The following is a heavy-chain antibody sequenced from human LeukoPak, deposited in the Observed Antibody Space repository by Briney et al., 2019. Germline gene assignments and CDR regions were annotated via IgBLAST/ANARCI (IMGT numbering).Heavy chain of an antibody. Sequence: GGSLRLSCAASGFTFSSYEMNWVRQAPGKGLEWVSYITGSGRSTYYADSVEGRFTISRDNAKRSLFLQMNSLRAEDTAVYYCASLSSGWFRDWFDPWGQGTLVTVSS. V-gene: IGHV3-48*03. CDR2: ITGSGRST. D-gene: IGHD6-19*01. J-gene: IGHJ5*02. CDR1: GFTFSSYE. CDR3: ASLSSGWFRDWFDP.